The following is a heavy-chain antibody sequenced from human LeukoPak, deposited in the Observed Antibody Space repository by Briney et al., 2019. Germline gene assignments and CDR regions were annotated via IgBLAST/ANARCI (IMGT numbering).Heavy chain of an antibody. CDR2: IYYTGST. D-gene: IGHD3-9*01. V-gene: IGHV4-59*08. J-gene: IGHJ4*02. CDR3: ARQLINYDILTGQDSYFDY. CDR1: GGSLSTYY. Sequence: SETLSLTCTVSGGSLSTYYWNWIRQPPGKGLEWIGYIYYTGSTNYNPSLKSRVTISVDTSKNQFSLKLSSVTAADTAVYYCARQLINYDILTGQDSYFDYWGQGTLVTVSS.